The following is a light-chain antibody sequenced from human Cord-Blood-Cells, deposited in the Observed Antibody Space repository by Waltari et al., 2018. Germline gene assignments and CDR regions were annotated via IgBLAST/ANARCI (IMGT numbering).Light chain of an antibody. J-gene: IGKJ1*01. CDR1: QSVSSSY. CDR2: GAS. Sequence: EIVLTQSPGPPSLSPGERATLSCRASQSVSSSYLAWYQQKPGQAPRLLIYGASSRATGIPDRFSGSGSGTDFTLTISRLEPEDFAVYYCQQYGSSRTFGQGTKVEIK. CDR3: QQYGSSRT. V-gene: IGKV3-20*01.